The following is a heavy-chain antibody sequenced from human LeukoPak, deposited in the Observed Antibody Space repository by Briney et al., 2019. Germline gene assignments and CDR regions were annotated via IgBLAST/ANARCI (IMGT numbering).Heavy chain of an antibody. D-gene: IGHD6-13*01. J-gene: IGHJ4*02. V-gene: IGHV4-4*07. CDR3: AREVAAVGDFDY. CDR2: IYSSGST. CDR1: GGPISSYY. Sequence: SETLSLTCTVSGGPISSYYGSWIRQPAGKGLEWIGRIYSSGSTKYNPSLKSRVTMSVDTSKNQFSLKLSSVTAADTAVYYCAREVAAVGDFDYWGQGTLVTVSS.